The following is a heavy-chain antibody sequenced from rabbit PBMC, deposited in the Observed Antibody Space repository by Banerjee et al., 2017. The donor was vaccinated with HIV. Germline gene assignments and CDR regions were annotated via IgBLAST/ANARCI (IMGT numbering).Heavy chain of an antibody. V-gene: IGHV1S40*01. J-gene: IGHJ4*01. D-gene: IGHD4-2*01. CDR3: ARSYVGSDVYNDL. CDR2: IYAGSSGST. CDR1: GIDFSSYW. Sequence: QSLEESGGGLVKPGGTLTLTCKASGIDFSSYWMCWVRQAPGKGLELIACIYAGSSGSTYYASWAKGRFTISKTSSTTVTLQMTSLTAADTATYFCARSYVGSDVYNDLWGPGTLVTVS.